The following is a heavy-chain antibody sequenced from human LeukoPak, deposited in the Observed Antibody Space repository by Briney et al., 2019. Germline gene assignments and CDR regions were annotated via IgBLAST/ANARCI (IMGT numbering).Heavy chain of an antibody. CDR3: ASGPGEYSSSGWFDP. J-gene: IGHJ5*02. Sequence: SETLSLTCTVSGGSISSSSYYWGRIRQPPGKGLEWIGSIYYSGRTFYNPSPKSRVTISVDTSKNQFSLKLSSVTAADTAVYYCASGPGEYSSSGWFDPWGQGTLVTVSS. CDR1: GGSISSSSYY. CDR2: IYYSGRT. V-gene: IGHV4-39*01. D-gene: IGHD3-10*01.